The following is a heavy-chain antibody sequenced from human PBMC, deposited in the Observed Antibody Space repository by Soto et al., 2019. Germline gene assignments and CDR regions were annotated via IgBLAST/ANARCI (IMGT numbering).Heavy chain of an antibody. V-gene: IGHV3-21*01. CDR2: ISSSSSYI. CDR3: ARAPEEEWYFDL. Sequence: PGGSLILSCAASGFTFSSYSMNWVRQAPGKGLEWVSSISSSSSYIYYADSVKGRFTISRDNAKNSLYLQMNSLRAEDTAVYYCARAPEEEWYFDLWGRGTLVTVSS. CDR1: GFTFSSYS. J-gene: IGHJ2*01.